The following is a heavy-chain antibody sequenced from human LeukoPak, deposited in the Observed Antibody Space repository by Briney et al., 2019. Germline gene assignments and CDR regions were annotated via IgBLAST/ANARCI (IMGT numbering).Heavy chain of an antibody. J-gene: IGHJ4*02. Sequence: GGSLRLSCAASGFTFSTCAMHWVRQAPGMGLEWVAVISYDGVKTFYADSVRGRFTISRDNSKDTLYLQMNSLRAEDTAVYYCARAYGSGSYYFDYWGQGTLVTVSS. V-gene: IGHV3-30-3*01. D-gene: IGHD3-10*01. CDR2: ISYDGVKT. CDR3: ARAYGSGSYYFDY. CDR1: GFTFSTCA.